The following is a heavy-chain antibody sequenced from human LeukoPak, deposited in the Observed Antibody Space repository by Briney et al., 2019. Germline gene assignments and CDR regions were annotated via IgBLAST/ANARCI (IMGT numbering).Heavy chain of an antibody. CDR3: ARGLSDYGDYLDY. Sequence: WASVKVSCTASGYTFTSYDINWVRQATGQGLEWMGWMNPNSGNTGYAQKFQGRVTITRNTSISTAYMELSSLRSEDTAVYYCARGLSDYGDYLDYWGQGTLVTVSP. J-gene: IGHJ4*02. CDR1: GYTFTSYD. D-gene: IGHD4-17*01. CDR2: MNPNSGNT. V-gene: IGHV1-8*03.